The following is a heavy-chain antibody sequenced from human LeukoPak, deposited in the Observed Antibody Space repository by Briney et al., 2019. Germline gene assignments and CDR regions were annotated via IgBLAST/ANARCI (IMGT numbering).Heavy chain of an antibody. J-gene: IGHJ6*02. CDR2: IYNSGTT. V-gene: IGHV4-59*01. D-gene: IGHD2-15*01. Sequence: SETLSLTCTVPGGSISGYYWSWIRQPPGKGLDWIGYIYNSGTTKYNPALDSRVTISVDTSRNQFSLKLTSVTATDTAVYCCARENCSGGTCYSNSNGLDVWGQGTTVTVSS. CDR1: GGSISGYY. CDR3: ARENCSGGTCYSNSNGLDV.